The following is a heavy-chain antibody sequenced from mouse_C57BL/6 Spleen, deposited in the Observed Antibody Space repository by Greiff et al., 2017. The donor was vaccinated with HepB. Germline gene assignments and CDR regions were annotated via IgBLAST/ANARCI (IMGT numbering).Heavy chain of an antibody. CDR1: GYTFTSYT. D-gene: IGHD2-4*01. CDR3: TREPHEYDYDGAMYY. CDR2: INPSSGYT. V-gene: IGHV1-4*01. J-gene: IGHJ4*01. Sequence: QVQLQQSGAELARPGASVKMSCKASGYTFTSYTMHWVKQRPGQGLEWIGYINPSSGYTKYNQKFKDKATLTADKSSSTAYMQLSSLTSEDSAFYYGTREPHEYDYDGAMYYWGQGTSVTVSS.